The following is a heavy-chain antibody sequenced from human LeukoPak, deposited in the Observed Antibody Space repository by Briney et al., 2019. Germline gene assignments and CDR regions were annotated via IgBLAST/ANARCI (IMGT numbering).Heavy chain of an antibody. CDR1: GYSFSSYD. CDR3: ARASQSVAVTHAFDI. J-gene: IGHJ3*02. D-gene: IGHD6-19*01. CDR2: MNPKSANT. Sequence: ASVKVSCKASGYSFSSYDIHWVRQAAGQGLEWMGWMNPKSANTGYAQKFQGRVTMTTDTSTSTAYMELRSLRSDDTAVYYCARASQSVAVTHAFDIWGQGTMVTVSS. V-gene: IGHV1-8*01.